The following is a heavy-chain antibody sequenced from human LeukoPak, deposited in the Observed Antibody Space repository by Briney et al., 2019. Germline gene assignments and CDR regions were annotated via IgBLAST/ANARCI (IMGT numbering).Heavy chain of an antibody. CDR2: IKSKTDGGTT. CDR3: TTLVWFGGAGWFDP. V-gene: IGHV3-15*01. D-gene: IGHD3-10*01. J-gene: IGHJ5*02. Sequence: GGSLRLSCAASGFTFSNAWMSWVRQAPGKGLEWVGRIKSKTDGGTTDYAAPVKGRFTISRDDSKNTLYLQMNSLKTEDTAVYYCTTLVWFGGAGWFDPWGQGTLVTVSS. CDR1: GFTFSNAW.